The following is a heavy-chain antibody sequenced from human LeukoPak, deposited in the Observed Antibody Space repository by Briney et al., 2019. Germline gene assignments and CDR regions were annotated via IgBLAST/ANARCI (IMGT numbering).Heavy chain of an antibody. J-gene: IGHJ4*02. CDR1: GYTFTGYY. D-gene: IGHD3-10*01. V-gene: IGHV1-2*02. Sequence: GASVKVSCKTSGYTFTGYYMQWVRQAPGQGLEWMGWISPNSGGANYAQKFQGRVTMTRDSSISTFYMEVSRLRSDDTAVYYCARKRNYGSGSSFGYWGQGTLVTVSS. CDR3: ARKRNYGSGSSFGY. CDR2: ISPNSGGA.